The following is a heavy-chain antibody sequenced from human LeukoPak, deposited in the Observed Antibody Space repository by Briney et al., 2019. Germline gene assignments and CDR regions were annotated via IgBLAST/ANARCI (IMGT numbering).Heavy chain of an antibody. D-gene: IGHD5-18*01. V-gene: IGHV4-4*07. Sequence: SETLSLTCTVSGGSISSYYWSWIRQPAGKGLEWIGRIYSSGSTTYNPSLKSRVTMSVDTSKNQFSLKLSSVTAADTAVYYCARGGTVMDPPVLWGQGTMVTVSS. J-gene: IGHJ3*01. CDR2: IYSSGST. CDR1: GGSISSYY. CDR3: ARGGTVMDPPVL.